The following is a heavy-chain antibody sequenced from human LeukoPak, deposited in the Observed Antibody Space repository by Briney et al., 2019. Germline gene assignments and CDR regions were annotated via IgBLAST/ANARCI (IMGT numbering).Heavy chain of an antibody. CDR2: INSNSGGT. J-gene: IGHJ4*02. CDR3: ARDHYFKGTQPFDY. D-gene: IGHD3-10*01. CDR1: GYTFTGYY. V-gene: IGHV1-2*02. Sequence: ASVKVSCKASGYTFTGYYMHWVRQAPGQGLEWMGWINSNSGGTNYAQKFQGRVTMTRDTSISTAYMELSRLRSDDTAVYYCARDHYFKGTQPFDYWGQGTLVTVSS.